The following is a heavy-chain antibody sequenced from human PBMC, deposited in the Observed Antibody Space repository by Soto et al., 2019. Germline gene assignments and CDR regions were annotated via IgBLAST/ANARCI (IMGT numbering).Heavy chain of an antibody. CDR2: IYYIGST. CDR1: GFTFSSYA. Sequence: VQLLESGGGLVQPGGSLRLSCAASGFTFSSYAMSWVRQHPGKGLEWIGYIYYIGSTYYNPSLKSRVTISLDTSKNQFSLKLSSVTAADTAVYYCARSVFPWGQGMLVTVSS. CDR3: ARSVFP. J-gene: IGHJ5*02. V-gene: IGHV4-31*02.